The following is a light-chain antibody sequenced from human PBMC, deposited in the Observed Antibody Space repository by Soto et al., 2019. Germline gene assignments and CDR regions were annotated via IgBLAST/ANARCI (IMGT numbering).Light chain of an antibody. CDR3: SSFAGNNNLV. CDR1: SSDVGGYNY. J-gene: IGLJ2*01. Sequence: QSVLTQPPSASGSPGQSVTISCTGTSSDVGGYNYVSWYQQHPGKAPKLMISEVSKRPSGVRDRFSGSKSGNTASLTVSGLQAEDEADYYCSSFAGNNNLVFGGGTKLTVL. CDR2: EVS. V-gene: IGLV2-8*01.